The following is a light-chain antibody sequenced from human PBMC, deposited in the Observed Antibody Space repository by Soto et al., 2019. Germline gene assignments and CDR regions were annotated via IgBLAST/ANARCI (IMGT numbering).Light chain of an antibody. J-gene: IGKJ1*01. CDR2: DAS. Sequence: EIVMTQSPATLSMSPGERATLSCRASQSVSTNLAWHQQKPGQAPRLLIFDASDRATGIPDRFSGSGSGTQFTLTISSLQSEDFAVYYCQQYSKWPLTFGQGTKVEI. V-gene: IGKV3-15*01. CDR1: QSVSTN. CDR3: QQYSKWPLT.